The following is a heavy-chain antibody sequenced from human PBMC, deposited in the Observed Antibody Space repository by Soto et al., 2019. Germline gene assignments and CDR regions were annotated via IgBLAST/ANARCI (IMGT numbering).Heavy chain of an antibody. CDR1: GDSISSGNKY. D-gene: IGHD3-16*01. CDR3: ARVPSPFDYYYAMDV. CDR2: IFSSGTT. Sequence: SETLSLTCTVSGDSISSGNKYWGWIRQRPGKGLEWIGYIFSSGTTYYNPSLKSRLTMSLDASQNQFSLKLNSLTDADTAVYFCARVPSPFDYYYAMDVWGQGTTVTVSS. V-gene: IGHV4-30-4*01. J-gene: IGHJ6*02.